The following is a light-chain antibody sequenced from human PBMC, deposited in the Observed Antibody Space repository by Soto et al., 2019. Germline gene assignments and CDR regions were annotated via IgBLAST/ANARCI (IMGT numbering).Light chain of an antibody. Sequence: QSALTQPASVSGSPGQSITISCTGTSSDVGGYEYVSWYQQHPGKAPKLMIYEVRDRPSGVSSRFSGSKSGNTASLTISGLQAEDEADYYCSSYTSSSTWVFGGGTKLTVL. CDR3: SSYTSSSTWV. J-gene: IGLJ3*02. CDR2: EVR. CDR1: SSDVGGYEY. V-gene: IGLV2-14*01.